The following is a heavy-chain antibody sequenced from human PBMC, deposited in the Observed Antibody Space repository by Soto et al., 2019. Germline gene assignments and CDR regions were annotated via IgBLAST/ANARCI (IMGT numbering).Heavy chain of an antibody. Sequence: QVQLQESGPGLVKPSQTLSLTCTVSGGSISSGGYYWSWIRQHPGKGLEWFGYIYYSVSTYYNPSLKSRVTISVDTSKNQFSLKLSSVTAADTAVYYCARVRIVVVVAGDYYMYVWCKGTTVTVSS. CDR2: IYYSVST. V-gene: IGHV4-31*03. CDR3: ARVRIVVVVAGDYYMYV. D-gene: IGHD2-15*01. J-gene: IGHJ6*03. CDR1: GGSISSGGYY.